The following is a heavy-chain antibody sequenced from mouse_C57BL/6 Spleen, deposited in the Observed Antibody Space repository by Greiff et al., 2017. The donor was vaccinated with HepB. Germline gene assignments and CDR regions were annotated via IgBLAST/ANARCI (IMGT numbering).Heavy chain of an antibody. CDR2: ISGGGGNT. V-gene: IGHV5-9*01. J-gene: IGHJ2*01. Sequence: EVKLVDSGGGLVKPGGSLKLSCAASGFTFSSYTMSWVRQTPEKRLEWVATISGGGGNTYYPDSVKGRFTISRDNAKNTLYLQMSSLRSEDTALYYCARGGYYFDYWGQGTTLTVSS. CDR1: GFTFSSYT. CDR3: ARGGYYFDY.